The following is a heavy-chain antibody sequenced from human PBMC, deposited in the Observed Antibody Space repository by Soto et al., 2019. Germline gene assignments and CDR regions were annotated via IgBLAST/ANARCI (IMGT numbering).Heavy chain of an antibody. J-gene: IGHJ6*02. D-gene: IGHD1-26*01. CDR1: GFTFSSYA. CDR2: ISGSGGSA. CDR3: AKGGTRDQASIWVENYYYGMDV. Sequence: GGSLRLSCAASGFTFSSYAMSWVRQAPGKGLEWVSAISGSGGSAYYADSVKGRFTISRDNSKNTLYLQMNSLRAEDTAVYYCAKGGTRDQASIWVENYYYGMDVWGQGTTVTVSS. V-gene: IGHV3-23*01.